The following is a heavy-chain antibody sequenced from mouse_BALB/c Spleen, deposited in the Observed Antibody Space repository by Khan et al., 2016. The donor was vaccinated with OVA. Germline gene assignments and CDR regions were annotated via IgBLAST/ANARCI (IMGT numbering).Heavy chain of an antibody. V-gene: IGHV2-2*01. CDR3: ARNSYMYDFTY. D-gene: IGHD2-14*01. Sequence: VQLKQSGPGLVQPSQSLSITCTVSGFSLTTYGVHWVRQSPGKGLEWLGLIWRGGNTAYNAAFISRLSITKDNSKSQVFFKMNSLQADDTAMYYCARNSYMYDFTYWGQGTLVTVSA. CDR2: IWRGGNT. J-gene: IGHJ3*01. CDR1: GFSLTTYG.